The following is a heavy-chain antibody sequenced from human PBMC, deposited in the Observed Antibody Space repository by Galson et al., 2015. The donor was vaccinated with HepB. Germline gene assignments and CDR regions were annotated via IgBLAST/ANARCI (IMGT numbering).Heavy chain of an antibody. V-gene: IGHV3-11*01. Sequence: SLRLSCAASGFTFSDYYMSWIRQAPGKGLEWVSYISSSGSTIYYADSVKGRFTISRDNAKNSLYLQMNSLRAEDTAVYYCARDVGYDFWRYGYYYMDVWGKGTTVTVSS. D-gene: IGHD3-3*01. J-gene: IGHJ6*03. CDR2: ISSSGSTI. CDR3: ARDVGYDFWRYGYYYMDV. CDR1: GFTFSDYY.